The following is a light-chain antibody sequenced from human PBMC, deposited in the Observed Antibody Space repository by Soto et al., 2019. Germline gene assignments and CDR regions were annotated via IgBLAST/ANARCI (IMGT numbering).Light chain of an antibody. J-gene: IGLJ1*01. CDR3: CSYAGSYTFV. Sequence: QSALTQPPSVSGSPGQSVTISCTGTSSDVGGYNYVSWYQQHPGKAPKLMIYDVSKWPSGVPDRFSGSKSGNTASLTISGLQAEHEADYYCCSYAGSYTFVFGTGTKLTVL. CDR1: SSDVGGYNY. V-gene: IGLV2-11*01. CDR2: DVS.